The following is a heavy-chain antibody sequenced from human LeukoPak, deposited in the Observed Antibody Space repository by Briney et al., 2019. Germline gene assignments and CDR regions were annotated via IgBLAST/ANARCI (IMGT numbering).Heavy chain of an antibody. V-gene: IGHV1-3*01. CDR1: GGTFSSYA. D-gene: IGHD3-10*01. CDR2: INAGNGNT. Sequence: ASVKVSCKASGGTFSSYAISWVRQAPGQRLEWMVWINAGNGNTKYSQKFQGRVTITRDTSASTAYMELSSLRSEDTAVYYCARLDGSGSHYDYWGQGTLVTVSS. CDR3: ARLDGSGSHYDY. J-gene: IGHJ4*02.